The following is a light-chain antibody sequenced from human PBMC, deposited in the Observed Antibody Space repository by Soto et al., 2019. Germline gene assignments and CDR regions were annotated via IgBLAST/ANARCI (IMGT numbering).Light chain of an antibody. J-gene: IGKJ1*01. CDR1: RSISTY. Sequence: ETVLTQSPATLSLSPGERATLSCRASRSISTYLAWYQQKPGQAPRLLIYEALNRATGIPARFSGSGSGTDFTLTISSLEPEDFAVYFCYQYDSSPWTFGQGTKVDIK. CDR2: EAL. V-gene: IGKV3-11*01. CDR3: YQYDSSPWT.